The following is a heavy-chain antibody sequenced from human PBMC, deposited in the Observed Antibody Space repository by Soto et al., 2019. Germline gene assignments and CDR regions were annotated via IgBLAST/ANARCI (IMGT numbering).Heavy chain of an antibody. CDR3: ARYRREAVAGYTLDN. CDR1: GGSISRNY. CDR2: VYNSGST. J-gene: IGHJ4*02. V-gene: IGHV4-59*01. Sequence: SETLSLTCTVSGGSISRNYWTWIRQPPGKGLEWIGYVYNSGSTNYNPSLKSRVTISEDTSKSQFSLKVNSMTAADTAVYYCARYRREAVAGYTLDNWGQGILVTVSS. D-gene: IGHD6-13*01.